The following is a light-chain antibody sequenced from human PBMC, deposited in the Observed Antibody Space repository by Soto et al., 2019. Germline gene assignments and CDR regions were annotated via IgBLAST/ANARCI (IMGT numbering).Light chain of an antibody. CDR3: SSYAGNNNLV. Sequence: QSALTQPPSATGSPGQSVTISCTGTSSDVGAYNYVSWYQQHPGEAPKLMIYEVSKRPSGVPDRFSGSKSGNTATLTVSGLQAEDEADYHCSSYAGNNNLVFGGGTNLTVL. CDR1: SSDVGAYNY. V-gene: IGLV2-8*01. CDR2: EVS. J-gene: IGLJ2*01.